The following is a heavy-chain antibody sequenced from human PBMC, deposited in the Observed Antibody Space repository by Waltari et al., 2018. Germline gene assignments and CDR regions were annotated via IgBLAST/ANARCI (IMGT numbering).Heavy chain of an antibody. V-gene: IGHV4-39*01. CDR2: MSYSGAT. CDR1: GVSITSNRHY. J-gene: IGHJ3*01. D-gene: IGHD5-12*01. CDR3: ATYIGASLGTAAFDV. Sequence: QVQVQESGPGLVKPSETLSLTCSVSGVSITSNRHYWGWIRQPPGQGLEWIGTMSYSGATYSSPSLKSRVTISRDTSENQLSLKLGSVTAADTAVYYCATYIGASLGTAAFDVWGQGTTVTVSS.